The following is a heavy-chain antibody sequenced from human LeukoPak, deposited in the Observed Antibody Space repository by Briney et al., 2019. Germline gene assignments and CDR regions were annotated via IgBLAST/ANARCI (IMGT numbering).Heavy chain of an antibody. J-gene: IGHJ3*02. CDR3: ARDLGRGYSYGGDAFDI. CDR2: VSSSSSTI. CDR1: GFTFSSYS. D-gene: IGHD5-18*01. Sequence: GGSLRLSCAASGFTFSSYSMNWVRQAPGKGLEWVSYVSSSSSTIYYADSVKGRFTISRDNAKNSLYLQMNSLRAEDTAVYYCARDLGRGYSYGGDAFDIWGQGTMVTVSS. V-gene: IGHV3-48*01.